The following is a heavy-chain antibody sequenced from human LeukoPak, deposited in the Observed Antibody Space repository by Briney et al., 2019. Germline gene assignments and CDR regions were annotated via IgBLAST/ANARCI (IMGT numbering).Heavy chain of an antibody. J-gene: IGHJ4*02. Sequence: ASVKVSCKASGGTFISYAISWVRQAPGQGLEWRGWISAYNGNTNYAQKLQGRVTMTTDTSTSTAYMELRSLRSDDTAVYYCARDEGYSYGLPPYYWGQGTLVTVSS. D-gene: IGHD5-18*01. V-gene: IGHV1-18*01. CDR2: ISAYNGNT. CDR3: ARDEGYSYGLPPYY. CDR1: GGTFISYA.